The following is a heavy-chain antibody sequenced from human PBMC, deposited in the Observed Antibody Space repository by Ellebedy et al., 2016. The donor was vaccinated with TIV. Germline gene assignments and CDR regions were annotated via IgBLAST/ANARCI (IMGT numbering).Heavy chain of an antibody. V-gene: IGHV1-3*01. D-gene: IGHD3-10*01. CDR2: INAGNGNT. J-gene: IGHJ6*02. CDR3: ARWSMVRGVIYGMDV. Sequence: ASVKVSCXASGYIFSDYSIHWVRQAPGQRLEWMGWINAGNGNTKYSQKFQGRVTITRDTSASTAYMELSSLRSEDTAVYYCARWSMVRGVIYGMDVWGQGTTVTVSS. CDR1: GYIFSDYS.